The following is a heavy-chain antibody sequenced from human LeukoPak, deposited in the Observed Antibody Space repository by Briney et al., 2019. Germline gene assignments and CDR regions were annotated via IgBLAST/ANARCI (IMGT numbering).Heavy chain of an antibody. CDR1: GGSFSVYY. CDR3: ARAVVAAAGRGVDY. D-gene: IGHD6-13*01. J-gene: IGHJ4*02. Sequence: SETLSLTCAVYGGSFSVYYWSWIRQPPGKGLEWIGEINHSGSTNYNPSLKSRVTISVDTSKNQFSLKLSSVTAADTAVYYCARAVVAAAGRGVDYWGQGTLVTVSS. CDR2: INHSGST. V-gene: IGHV4-34*01.